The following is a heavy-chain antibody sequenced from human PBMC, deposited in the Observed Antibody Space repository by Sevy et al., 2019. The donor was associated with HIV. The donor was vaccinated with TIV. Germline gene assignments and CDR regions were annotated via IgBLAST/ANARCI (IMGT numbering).Heavy chain of an antibody. D-gene: IGHD6-19*01. J-gene: IGHJ4*02. CDR2: IKQDGSEK. CDR1: GFTFSSYW. Sequence: GGSLRLSCAASGFTFSSYWMSWVRQAPGKGLEWVANIKQDGSEKYYVDSVKGGFTISRDNAKNSLYLQMNSLRAEDTAVYYCASDRYSSGGGNFDYWGQGTLVTVSS. CDR3: ASDRYSSGGGNFDY. V-gene: IGHV3-7*01.